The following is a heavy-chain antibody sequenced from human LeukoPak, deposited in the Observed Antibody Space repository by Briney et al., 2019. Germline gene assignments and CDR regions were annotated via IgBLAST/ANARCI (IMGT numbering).Heavy chain of an antibody. D-gene: IGHD5-12*01. CDR3: ARLVATINSDAFDI. Sequence: GGSLRLSCAASGFTVSSNYMSWVRQAPGKGLEWVSVIYSGGSTYYADSVKGRFTISRDNSKNTLYLQMNSLRAEDTAVYYCARLVATINSDAFDIWGQGTMVTVSS. V-gene: IGHV3-53*01. CDR2: IYSGGST. J-gene: IGHJ3*02. CDR1: GFTVSSNY.